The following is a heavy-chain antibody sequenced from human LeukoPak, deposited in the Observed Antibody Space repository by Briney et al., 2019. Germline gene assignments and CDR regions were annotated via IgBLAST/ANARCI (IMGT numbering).Heavy chain of an antibody. D-gene: IGHD1-26*01. CDR1: GFTFSSYT. J-gene: IGHJ3*02. V-gene: IGHV3-21*01. CDR3: VRDSSGSYYVDAFDI. Sequence: GGSLRLSCAASGFTFSSYTMNWVRRAPGKGLEWVSSISSRTSNIYYADSVKGRFTISRDDAKSSLYLQMNSLRAEDTALYYCVRDSSGSYYVDAFDIWGQGTMVTVSS. CDR2: ISSRTSNI.